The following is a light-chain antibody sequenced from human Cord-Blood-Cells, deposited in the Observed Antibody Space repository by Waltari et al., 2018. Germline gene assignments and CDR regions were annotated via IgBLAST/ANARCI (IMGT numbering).Light chain of an antibody. CDR2: EVS. V-gene: IGLV2-8*01. CDR3: SSYAGSNNYV. CDR1: SSDVGGYNS. Sequence: QSALTQPPSASGSPGQSVTISCTATSSDVGGYNSVPWYQQHPGKAPKLMIYEVSKRPSGVPDRFSGSKSGNTASLTVSGLQAEDEADYYCSSYAGSNNYVFGTGTKVTVL. J-gene: IGLJ1*01.